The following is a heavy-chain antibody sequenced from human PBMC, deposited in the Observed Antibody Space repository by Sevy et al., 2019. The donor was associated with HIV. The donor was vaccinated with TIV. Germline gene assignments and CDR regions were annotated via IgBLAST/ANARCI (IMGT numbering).Heavy chain of an antibody. CDR2: INHSGST. CDR1: GGSFSGYY. CDR3: AGGTRHDAFDI. Sequence: SETLSLTCAVYGGSFSGYYWSWIRQPPGKGLEWIGEINHSGSTNYNPSLKSRVTISVDTSKNQFSLKLSSVTAADTAVYYCAGGTRHDAFDIWGQGTMDTVSS. V-gene: IGHV4-34*01. J-gene: IGHJ3*02.